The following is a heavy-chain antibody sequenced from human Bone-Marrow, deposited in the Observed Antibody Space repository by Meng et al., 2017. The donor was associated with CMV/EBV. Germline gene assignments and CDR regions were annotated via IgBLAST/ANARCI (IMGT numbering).Heavy chain of an antibody. Sequence: GESLKISCAASGFTFSSYGMHWVRQAPGKGLEWVAFIRYDGSNKYYADSVKGRFTISRDNSKNTLYLQMNSLRAEDTAVYYCAKDMSSGWYNYYYYGFDVWGQGTTVTVSS. D-gene: IGHD6-19*01. CDR1: GFTFSSYG. V-gene: IGHV3-30*02. CDR2: IRYDGSNK. J-gene: IGHJ6*02. CDR3: AKDMSSGWYNYYYYGFDV.